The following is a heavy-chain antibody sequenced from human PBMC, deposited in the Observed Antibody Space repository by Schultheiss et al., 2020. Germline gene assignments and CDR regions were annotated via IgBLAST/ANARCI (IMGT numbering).Heavy chain of an antibody. D-gene: IGHD3-22*01. CDR1: GFTFSSYW. J-gene: IGHJ6*03. CDR2: INSDGSST. CDR3: ARCNYDSSGYYPYYYYYYIDV. Sequence: GGSLRLSCAASGFTFSSYWMHWVRQAPGKGLVWVSRINSDGSSTSYADSVKGRFTISRDNAKNTLYLQMNSLRAEDTAVYYCARCNYDSSGYYPYYYYYYIDVWGKGTTVTVSS. V-gene: IGHV3-74*01.